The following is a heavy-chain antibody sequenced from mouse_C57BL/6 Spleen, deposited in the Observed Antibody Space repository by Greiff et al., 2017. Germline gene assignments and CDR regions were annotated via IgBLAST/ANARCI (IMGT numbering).Heavy chain of an antibody. V-gene: IGHV1-69*01. D-gene: IGHD2-5*01. CDR1: GYTFTSYW. CDR3: ASSNVDYYAMDY. J-gene: IGHJ4*01. Sequence: VQLQQPGAELVMPGASVKLSCKASGYTFTSYWMHWVKQRPGKGLEWIGEIDPSDSYTNYSQKFKGKSTLTVDKSTSTAYMQRSSLTSEDSAVYYCASSNVDYYAMDYWGQGTSVTVSS. CDR2: IDPSDSYT.